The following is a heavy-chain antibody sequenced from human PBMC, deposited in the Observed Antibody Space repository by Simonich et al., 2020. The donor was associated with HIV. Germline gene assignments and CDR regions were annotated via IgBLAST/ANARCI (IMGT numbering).Heavy chain of an antibody. Sequence: VQLQQWGAGLLKPSETLSLTCAVYCGSFSGYYWSWIRQPPGKGLGWIGEINHSGSTNYNPSLKSRVTISVDTSKNQFSLKLSSVTAADTAVYYCARRHPTTVTTPYFDYWGQGTLVTVSS. CDR1: CGSFSGYY. V-gene: IGHV4-34*01. D-gene: IGHD4-17*01. CDR3: ARRHPTTVTTPYFDY. CDR2: INHSGST. J-gene: IGHJ4*02.